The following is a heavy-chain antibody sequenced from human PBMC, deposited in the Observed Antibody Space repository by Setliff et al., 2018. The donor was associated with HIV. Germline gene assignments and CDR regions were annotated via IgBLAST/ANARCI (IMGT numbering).Heavy chain of an antibody. CDR2: INHSGST. D-gene: IGHD3-3*01. CDR3: ARDGFWSGYIDY. CDR1: GGSISSSSYY. V-gene: IGHV4-39*07. J-gene: IGHJ4*02. Sequence: PSETLSLTCTVSGGSISSSSYYWGWIRQPPGKGLQWIGSINHSGSTNYNPSLKSRVTMSVDTSKNQFSLKLSSVTAADTAVYYCARDGFWSGYIDYWGQGTLVTVSS.